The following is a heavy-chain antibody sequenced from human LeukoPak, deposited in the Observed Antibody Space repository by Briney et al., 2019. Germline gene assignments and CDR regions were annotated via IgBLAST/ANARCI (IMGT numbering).Heavy chain of an antibody. Sequence: SETLSLTCTVSGGSISSSSYYWGWIRQPPGKGLEWVGSIYYSGSTYYNPSLKSRVTISVDTSKNQFSLKLSSVTAADTAVYYCAGGPSYSSGWYVDYWGQGTLVTVSS. CDR2: IYYSGST. D-gene: IGHD6-19*01. CDR3: AGGPSYSSGWYVDY. J-gene: IGHJ4*02. V-gene: IGHV4-39*07. CDR1: GGSISSSSYY.